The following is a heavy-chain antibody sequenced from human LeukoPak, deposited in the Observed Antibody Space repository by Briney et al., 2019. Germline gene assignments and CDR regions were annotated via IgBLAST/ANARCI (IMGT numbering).Heavy chain of an antibody. V-gene: IGHV1-18*01. J-gene: IGHJ4*02. CDR1: GYTFTSYG. D-gene: IGHD3-22*01. Sequence: ASVKVSCKASGYTFTSYGISWVRQAPGQGLEWMGWISAYNGNTNYVQKLQGRVTMTTDTSTSTAYMELRSLRSDDTAVYYCARGLSGYYDGAYYFDYWGQGTLVTVSS. CDR3: ARGLSGYYDGAYYFDY. CDR2: ISAYNGNT.